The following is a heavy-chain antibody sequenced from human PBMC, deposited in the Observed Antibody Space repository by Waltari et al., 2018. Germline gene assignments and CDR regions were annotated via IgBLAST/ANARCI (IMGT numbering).Heavy chain of an antibody. CDR3: ARYCSSMTCHLHDFFDY. J-gene: IGHJ4*02. CDR2: VSYSGST. CDR1: GGSISSFY. D-gene: IGHD2-2*01. Sequence: QVQLQESGPGLVKPSETLSLTCTVSGGSISSFYWSGIRQPPGKGLEWIGFVSYSGSTNYNTSLKSRVTISLDTSKNQFSLKLSSVTAADTAVYYCARYCSSMTCHLHDFFDYWGQGTLVTVSS. V-gene: IGHV4-59*08.